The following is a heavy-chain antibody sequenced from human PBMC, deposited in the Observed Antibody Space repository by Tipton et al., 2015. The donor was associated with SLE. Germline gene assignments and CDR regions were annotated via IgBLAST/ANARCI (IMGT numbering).Heavy chain of an antibody. CDR1: GYSISSGYY. V-gene: IGHV4-38-2*01. CDR2: IYHSGST. Sequence: TLSLTCAVSGYSISSGYYWGWIRQPPGKGLEWIGSIYHSGSTYYNPSLKSRVTISVDTSKNQFSLKLSSVTAADTAVYYCARGDCSSTSCLDHWGQGTLVTVSS. CDR3: ARGDCSSTSCLDH. J-gene: IGHJ5*02. D-gene: IGHD2-2*01.